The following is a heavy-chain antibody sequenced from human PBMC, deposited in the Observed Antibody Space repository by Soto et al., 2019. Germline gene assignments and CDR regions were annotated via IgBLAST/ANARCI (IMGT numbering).Heavy chain of an antibody. J-gene: IGHJ4*02. D-gene: IGHD3-3*01. CDR2: ISAYNGNT. CDR1: GYTFTSYG. CDR3: GSEACGGFWSGRLDY. Sequence: ASVKVSCKASGYTFTSYGISWVRQAPGQGLEWMGWISAYNGNTNYAQKLQGRVTMTTDTSTSTAYMELRSLRSDDTAVYYCGSEACGGFWSGRLDYWGQGTLVTVSS. V-gene: IGHV1-18*01.